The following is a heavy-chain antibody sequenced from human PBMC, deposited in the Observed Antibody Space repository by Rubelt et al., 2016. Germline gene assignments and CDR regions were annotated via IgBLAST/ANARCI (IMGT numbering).Heavy chain of an antibody. V-gene: IGHV4-34*01. Sequence: QVQLKQWGAGLLKPSDTLSLTCAVYGGSFSGYHWSWIRQSPGKGLEWIGEVNHSGNTNYSPSLKGRVTISEDPSKNQFSLKLNSLTAAETAVYYCARHDTGSFLFDFWGQGTPVTVSS. CDR2: VNHSGNT. CDR1: GGSFSGYH. D-gene: IGHD1-26*01. J-gene: IGHJ4*02. CDR3: ARHDTGSFLFDF.